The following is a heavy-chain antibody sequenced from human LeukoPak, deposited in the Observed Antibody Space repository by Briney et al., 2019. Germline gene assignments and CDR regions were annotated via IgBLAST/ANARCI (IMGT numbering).Heavy chain of an antibody. V-gene: IGHV4-39*01. J-gene: IGHJ4*02. Sequence: SETLSLICTVSGGSISSSGYYWGWIRQPPGKGLEWIGTIYYSGNAQYNPSLKSRVTISVDTSKNQFSLKLSSVAAADTAVYYCATSPQYGGYLGQGTLVTVSS. CDR2: IYYSGNA. CDR1: GGSISSSGYY. D-gene: IGHD4-23*01. CDR3: ATSPQYGGY.